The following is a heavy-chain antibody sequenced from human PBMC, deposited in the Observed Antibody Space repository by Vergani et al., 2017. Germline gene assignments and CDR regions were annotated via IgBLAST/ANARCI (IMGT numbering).Heavy chain of an antibody. Sequence: EVQLVESGGGLVQPGRSLRLSCAASGFTFDDYAMHWVRQAPGKGLEWVSGISWNSGSIGYADSLKGRFTISRDNAKNSLYLQMNSLRADDTAVYYCARGYCGSTTCRGPGFFDYWGQGTLVTVSS. CDR2: ISWNSGSI. CDR3: ARGYCGSTTCRGPGFFDY. CDR1: GFTFDDYA. D-gene: IGHD2-2*01. V-gene: IGHV3-9*01. J-gene: IGHJ4*02.